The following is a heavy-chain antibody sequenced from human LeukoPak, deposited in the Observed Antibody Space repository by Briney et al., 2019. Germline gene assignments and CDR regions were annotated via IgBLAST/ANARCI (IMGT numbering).Heavy chain of an antibody. CDR1: GGTFSSYA. D-gene: IGHD3-10*01. V-gene: IGHV1-69*04. Sequence: SVKVSCKASGGTFSSYAIIWVRQAPGQGLEWMGRIIPILGIANYAQKFQGRVTITADKSTSTAYMELNSLRAEDTAVYYCARDGKYGSGSYRYYYYGMDVWGQGTTVTVSS. CDR2: IIPILGIA. J-gene: IGHJ6*02. CDR3: ARDGKYGSGSYRYYYYGMDV.